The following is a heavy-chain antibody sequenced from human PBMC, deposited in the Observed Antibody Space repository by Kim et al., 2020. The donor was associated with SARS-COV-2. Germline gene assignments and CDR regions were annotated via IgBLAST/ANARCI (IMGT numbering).Heavy chain of an antibody. CDR3: ARGPGDEREQLMVREKNIDY. CDR2: IYHSGST. CDR1: GGSISSSNW. J-gene: IGHJ4*02. Sequence: SETLSLTCAVSGGSISSSNWWSWVRQPPGKGLEWIGEIYHSGSTNYNPSLKSRVTISVDKSKNQFSLKLSSVTAADTAVYYCARGPGDEREQLMVREKNIDYWGQGTLVTVSS. D-gene: IGHD3-10*01. V-gene: IGHV4-4*02.